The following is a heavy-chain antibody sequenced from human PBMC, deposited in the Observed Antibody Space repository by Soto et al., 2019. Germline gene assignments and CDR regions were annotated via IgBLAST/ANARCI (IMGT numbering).Heavy chain of an antibody. CDR3: ARVAY. Sequence: PWGSLGLSSESSGFTFSRVSMNWVRQVPGKGLEWVASISSASSETWYADSVKGRFIISRDNAQNSLFLQMNTLRPEDSAIYYCARVAYWGPGTQVTVSS. CDR2: ISSASSET. J-gene: IGHJ4*02. CDR1: GFTFSRVS. V-gene: IGHV3-21*01.